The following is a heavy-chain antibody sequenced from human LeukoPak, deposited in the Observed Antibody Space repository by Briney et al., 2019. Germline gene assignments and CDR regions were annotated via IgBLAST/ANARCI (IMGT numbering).Heavy chain of an antibody. CDR1: GYTFTGYY. Sequence: ASVKVSCKASGYTFTGYYMHWVRQAPGQGLEWMGWISAYNGNTNYAQKLQGRVTMTTDTSTSTAYMELRSLRSDDTAVYYCARTTYYYDSSGPRWFDPWGQGTLVTVSS. J-gene: IGHJ5*02. D-gene: IGHD3-22*01. CDR2: ISAYNGNT. V-gene: IGHV1-18*04. CDR3: ARTTYYYDSSGPRWFDP.